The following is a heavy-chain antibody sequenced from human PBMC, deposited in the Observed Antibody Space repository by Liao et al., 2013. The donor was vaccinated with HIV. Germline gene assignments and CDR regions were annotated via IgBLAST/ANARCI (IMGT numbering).Heavy chain of an antibody. CDR3: ARETASGPYNWFDP. J-gene: IGHJ5*02. Sequence: QVQLQESGPGLVKPSETLSLTCTVSGGSITSYYWSWIRQPPGKGLEWIAYIYNGGTTNYNPSLKSRVTISMDMSKNQFSLKVTSVTAADTAVYYCARETASGPYNWFDPWGQGTLVTVSS. CDR2: IYNGGTT. CDR1: GGSITSYY. V-gene: IGHV4-59*12. D-gene: IGHD2-15*01.